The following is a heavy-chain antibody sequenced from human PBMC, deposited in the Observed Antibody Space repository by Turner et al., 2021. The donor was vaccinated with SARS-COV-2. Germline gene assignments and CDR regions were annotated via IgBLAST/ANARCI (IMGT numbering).Heavy chain of an antibody. V-gene: IGHV3-64*05. CDR1: GFPFSTYA. J-gene: IGHJ4*02. CDR2: ISSNGVNT. CDR3: VKYGWDLLFLDF. Sequence: DVPLVESGGWLVLPGRSLRLSCSASGFPFSTYAMHWVRQDPGKGLEYVSGISSNGVNTYYGDSAKGRFTISRDNSKNTLYVQMSSLRVEDTAVYYCVKYGWDLLFLDFWGQGTLVTVSS. D-gene: IGHD1-26*01.